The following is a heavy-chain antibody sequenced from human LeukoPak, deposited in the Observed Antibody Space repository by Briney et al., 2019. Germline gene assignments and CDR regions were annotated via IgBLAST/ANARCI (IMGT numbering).Heavy chain of an antibody. CDR1: GASIRSYY. CDR2: IYYSGDS. Sequence: PSETLSLTCSVSGASIRSYYWSWIRQPPGKGLEWIGYIYYSGDSDYNTSLKRRVTMSVDTSKNQFSLKLSSVTAADTAVYYCARAGYYYDSSGYSAVLGYWGQGTLVTVSS. CDR3: ARAGYYYDSSGYSAVLGY. V-gene: IGHV4-59*01. J-gene: IGHJ4*02. D-gene: IGHD3-22*01.